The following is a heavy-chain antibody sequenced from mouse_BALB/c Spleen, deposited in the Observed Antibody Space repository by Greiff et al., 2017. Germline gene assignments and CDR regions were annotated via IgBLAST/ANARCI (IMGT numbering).Heavy chain of an antibody. V-gene: IGHV5-12-1*01. CDR2: ISSGGGST. Sequence: EVQRVESGGGLVKPGGSLKLSCAASGFAFSSYDMSWVRQTPEKRLEWVAYISSGGGSTYYPDTVKGRFTISRDNAKNTLYLQMSSLKSEDTAMYYCARRGRSYAMDYWGQGTSVTVSS. J-gene: IGHJ4*01. D-gene: IGHD6-1*01. CDR3: ARRGRSYAMDY. CDR1: GFAFSSYD.